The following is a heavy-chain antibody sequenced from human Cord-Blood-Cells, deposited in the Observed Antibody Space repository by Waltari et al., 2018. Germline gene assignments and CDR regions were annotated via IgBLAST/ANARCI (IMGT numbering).Heavy chain of an antibody. CDR2: IGAYNGNT. V-gene: IGHV1-18*01. J-gene: IGHJ3*02. Sequence: QVQLVQSGAEVSKPGASLKVSCKASGYPFTSYGSSWVHQAPGQGLEWMGWIGAYNGNTNYAQKLQGRVTKTTDTSTSTAYMELRSLGSDDTAVYYCARTGDPGAFDIWGQGTMVTVSS. D-gene: IGHD7-27*01. CDR3: ARTGDPGAFDI. CDR1: GYPFTSYG.